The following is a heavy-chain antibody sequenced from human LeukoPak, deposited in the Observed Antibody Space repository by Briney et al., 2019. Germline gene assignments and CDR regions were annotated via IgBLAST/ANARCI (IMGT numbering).Heavy chain of an antibody. J-gene: IGHJ4*02. CDR2: IFYTGST. CDR1: GYSISPYY. D-gene: IGHD6-13*01. Sequence: SETLSLTCTVSGYSISPYYWSWIRQPPGKGLEWIGYIFYTGSTNYNPSLKSRVTISVDTSKNQFALKLSSVTAADTAVYYCARLYSSSWSFYYFDYWGQGTLVTVSS. V-gene: IGHV4-59*08. CDR3: ARLYSSSWSFYYFDY.